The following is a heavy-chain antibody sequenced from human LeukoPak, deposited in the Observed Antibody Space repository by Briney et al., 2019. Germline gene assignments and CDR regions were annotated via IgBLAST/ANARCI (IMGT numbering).Heavy chain of an antibody. V-gene: IGHV3-23*01. D-gene: IGHD5-18*01. Sequence: RGSLKLACSASGLTFSSYAISWVRQAPGKGLEWVSAISSTGGNTYYADTVTGWFTISRDNSKNTPYLQMSGLRAEETAVYYCAKIKYGGHTYGSVEDWGKGTLVTVSS. CDR3: AKIKYGGHTYGSVED. CDR2: ISSTGGNT. CDR1: GLTFSSYA. J-gene: IGHJ4*02.